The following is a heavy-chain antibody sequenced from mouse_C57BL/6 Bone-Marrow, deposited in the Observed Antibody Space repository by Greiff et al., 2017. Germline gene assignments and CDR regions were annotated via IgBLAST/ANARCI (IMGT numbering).Heavy chain of an antibody. V-gene: IGHV1-9*01. J-gene: IGHJ2*01. CDR2: IYPGSGST. CDR3: ASGERARDY. CDR1: GYTFTGYW. Sequence: QVQLQQPGAELMKPGASVKLSCKASGYTFTGYWIQWVKQRPGHGLEWIGEIYPGSGSTNYNEKFKGKATLTVDTSSNTAYMQLSSLTSEDSAVYYCASGERARDYWGQGTTLTVSS. D-gene: IGHD3-1*01.